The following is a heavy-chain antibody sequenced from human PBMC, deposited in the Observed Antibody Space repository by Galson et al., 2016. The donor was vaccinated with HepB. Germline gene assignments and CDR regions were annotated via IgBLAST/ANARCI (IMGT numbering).Heavy chain of an antibody. V-gene: IGHV4-59*02. CDR1: GASVSSYY. CDR2: IYYSGST. D-gene: IGHD6-13*01. Sequence: SETLSLTCTVSGASVSSYYWSWIRQPPGKGLEWIGYIYYSGSTNYNPSLKSRVTISGDTSKNQFSPKLSSVTAADTAVYYCASEGSSSWYNWFDPWGHGTLFTVSS. CDR3: ASEGSSSWYNWFDP. J-gene: IGHJ5*02.